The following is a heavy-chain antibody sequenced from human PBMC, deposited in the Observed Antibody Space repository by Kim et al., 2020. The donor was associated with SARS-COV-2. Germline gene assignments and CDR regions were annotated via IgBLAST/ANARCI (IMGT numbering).Heavy chain of an antibody. CDR1: GYSFTSYW. Sequence: GESLKISCKGSGYSFTSYWISWVRQMPGKGLEWMGRIDPSDSYTNYSPSFQGHVTISADKSISTAYLQWSSLKASDTAMYYCARLRYSSGWGLAHPPRYGMDVWGQGTTVTVSS. CDR3: ARLRYSSGWGLAHPPRYGMDV. D-gene: IGHD6-19*01. V-gene: IGHV5-10-1*01. CDR2: IDPSDSYT. J-gene: IGHJ6*02.